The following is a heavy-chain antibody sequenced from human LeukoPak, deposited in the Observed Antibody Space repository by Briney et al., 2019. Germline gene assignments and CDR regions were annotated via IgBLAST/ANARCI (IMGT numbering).Heavy chain of an antibody. CDR2: IYTSGST. V-gene: IGHV4-4*07. CDR3: AREVDKMATSRTFDY. CDR1: GGSISSYY. J-gene: IGHJ4*02. D-gene: IGHD5-24*01. Sequence: SETLSLTCTASGGSISSYYWSWIRQPAGKGLEWIGRIYTSGSTNYNPSLKSRVTMSVDTSKNQFSLKLSSVTAADTAVYYCAREVDKMATSRTFDYWGQGTLVTVSS.